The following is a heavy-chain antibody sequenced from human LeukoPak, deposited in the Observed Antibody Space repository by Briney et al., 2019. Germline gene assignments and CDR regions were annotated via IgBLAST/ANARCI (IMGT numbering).Heavy chain of an antibody. CDR1: GGTFSSYA. V-gene: IGHV1-69*05. CDR2: IIPIFGTA. J-gene: IGHJ4*02. Sequence: SVKVSCKASGGTFSSYAISWVRQAPGQGLEWMGGIIPIFGTANYAQKFQGRVTITTDESTSTAYMELSSLRSEDTAVYYCAREGYGYSYGSQFGYWGQGTLVTVSS. D-gene: IGHD5-18*01. CDR3: AREGYGYSYGSQFGY.